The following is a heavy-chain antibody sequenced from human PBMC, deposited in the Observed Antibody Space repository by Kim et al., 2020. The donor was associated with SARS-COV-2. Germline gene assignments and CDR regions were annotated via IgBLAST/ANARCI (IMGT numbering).Heavy chain of an antibody. D-gene: IGHD1-20*01. V-gene: IGHV3-48*02. Sequence: GGSLRLSCAASGFTFSTYSMNWVRQAPGKGLEWVSHINSNSRDIYYADSVKGRFTISRDNAKNSLFLQMNSLRDEDTGVYYCTRDIPGIRGGVDSWGQGVLVAVSS. CDR1: GFTFSTYS. J-gene: IGHJ4*02. CDR2: INSNSRDI. CDR3: TRDIPGIRGGVDS.